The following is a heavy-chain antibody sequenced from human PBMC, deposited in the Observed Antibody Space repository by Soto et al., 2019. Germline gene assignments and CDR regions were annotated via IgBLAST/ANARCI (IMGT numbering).Heavy chain of an antibody. CDR1: GFTFDDYA. CDR2: ISWDGGST. Sequence: EVQLVESGGVVVQPGGSLRLSCAASGFTFDDYAMHWVRQAPGKGLEWVSLISWDGGSTYYADSVKGRFTISRDNSKNSLYLQMNSLRAEDTALYYCAKESSGGTNGRPYYYYGMDVWGQGTTVTVSS. J-gene: IGHJ6*02. D-gene: IGHD2-8*01. CDR3: AKESSGGTNGRPYYYYGMDV. V-gene: IGHV3-43D*04.